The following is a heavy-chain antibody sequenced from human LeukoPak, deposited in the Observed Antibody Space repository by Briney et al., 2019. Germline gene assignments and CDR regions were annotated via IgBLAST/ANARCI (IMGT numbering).Heavy chain of an antibody. D-gene: IGHD3-3*01. CDR3: AKVLWSGPNWFDP. Sequence: PGGSLRLSCAASGFTFSSYGMHWVRQAPGKGLEWVAFIRYDGSNKYYADSVKGRFTISRDNSKNTLYLQMNSLRAEDTAVYYCAKVLWSGPNWFDPWGQGTLVTVFS. J-gene: IGHJ5*02. CDR2: IRYDGSNK. CDR1: GFTFSSYG. V-gene: IGHV3-30*02.